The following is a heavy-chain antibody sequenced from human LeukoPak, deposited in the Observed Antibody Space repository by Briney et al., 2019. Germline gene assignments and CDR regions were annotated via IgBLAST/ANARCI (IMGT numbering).Heavy chain of an antibody. Sequence: SVKVSCKASGGTFSSYAISWVRQAPGQGLEWMGRIIPILGIANYAQKFQGRVTITADKSTSTAYMELSSLRSDDTAVYYCVRSSVVVAAVDYWGQGTLVTVSS. CDR2: IIPILGIA. CDR3: VRSSVVVAAVDY. V-gene: IGHV1-69*04. CDR1: GGTFSSYA. J-gene: IGHJ4*02. D-gene: IGHD2-15*01.